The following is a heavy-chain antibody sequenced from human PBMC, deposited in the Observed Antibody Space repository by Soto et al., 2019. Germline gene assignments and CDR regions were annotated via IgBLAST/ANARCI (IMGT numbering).Heavy chain of an antibody. CDR1: GFTFSSSA. CDR3: AKNRGEEDYYSMDV. V-gene: IGHV3-23*01. CDR2: ISGSGGSA. Sequence: PGGSLRLSCAASGFTFSSSAMTWVRQAPGQGLAWVSGISGSGGSAYYADSVKRRFTISRDKSKNTLYLQMNSLRAEDTAVYYCAKNRGEEDYYSMDVWGQGTTVTVSS. D-gene: IGHD2-21*01. J-gene: IGHJ6*02.